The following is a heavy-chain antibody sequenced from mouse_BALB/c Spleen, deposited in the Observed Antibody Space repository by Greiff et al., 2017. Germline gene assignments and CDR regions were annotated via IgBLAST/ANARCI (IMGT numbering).Heavy chain of an antibody. Sequence: VMLVESGAELARPGASVKMSCKASGYTFTSYTMHWVKQRPGQGLEWIGYINPSSGYTNYNQKFKDKATLTADKSSSTAYMQLSSLTSEDSAVYYCARYDDYFDYWGQGTTLTVSS. CDR2: INPSSGYT. CDR3: ARYDDYFDY. D-gene: IGHD2-14*01. J-gene: IGHJ2*01. CDR1: GYTFTSYT. V-gene: IGHV1-4*01.